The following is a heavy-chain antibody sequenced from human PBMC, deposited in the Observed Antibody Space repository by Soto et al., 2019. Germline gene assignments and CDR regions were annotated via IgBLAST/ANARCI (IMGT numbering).Heavy chain of an antibody. CDR1: GFTFSSYA. CDR3: AKSLYLYCSRASCYTADY. D-gene: IGHD2-2*02. Sequence: GGSLRLSCAASGFTFSSYAMSWVRQSPGKGLEWVSAISGSGGSTYYADSVKGRFTISRDNSKNTLYLQMNSLRAEDTAVYYCAKSLYLYCSRASCYTADYWGQGTLVTVSS. CDR2: ISGSGGST. J-gene: IGHJ4*02. V-gene: IGHV3-23*01.